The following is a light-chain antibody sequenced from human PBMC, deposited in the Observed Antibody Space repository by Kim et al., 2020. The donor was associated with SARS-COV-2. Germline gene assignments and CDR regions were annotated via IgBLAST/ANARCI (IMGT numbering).Light chain of an antibody. V-gene: IGLV3-21*04. CDR3: QVWDSSSDHPV. CDR2: YDS. J-gene: IGLJ3*02. CDR1: NLGSKS. Sequence: PGKTARITWGGNNLGSKSVHWYQQKPGQAPVLVIYYDSDRPSGIPERFSGSNSGNTATLTISRVEAGDEADYYCQVWDSSSDHPVFGGGTQLTVL.